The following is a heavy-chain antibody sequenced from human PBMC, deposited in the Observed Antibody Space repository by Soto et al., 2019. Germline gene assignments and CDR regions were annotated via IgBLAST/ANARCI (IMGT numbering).Heavy chain of an antibody. CDR3: ARDFISGKYFGY. CDR2: INGYNGNT. V-gene: IGHV1-18*04. D-gene: IGHD1-26*01. J-gene: IGHJ4*02. Sequence: ASVKVSCKASTYTFNNYDINWVRQVPGQGLEWMGWINGYNGNTNYAQKLQGRLTMTTDTPTSTAYMEIKSLRPDDTAVYYCARDFISGKYFGYWGQGTPVTVSS. CDR1: TYTFNNYD.